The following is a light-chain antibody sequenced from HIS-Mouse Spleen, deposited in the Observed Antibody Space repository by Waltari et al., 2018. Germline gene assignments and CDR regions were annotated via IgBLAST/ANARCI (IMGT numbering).Light chain of an antibody. V-gene: IGKV1-5*03. Sequence: DIQMTQSPSTLSASVGDRVTITCRASQSISSWLAWYQQKPGKAPKLLIYKASSLESGVPSRFSGNGSGTEFTLTISSLHPDDFATYYCQQYNSYIFTFGPGTKVDIK. CDR3: QQYNSYIFT. CDR1: QSISSW. CDR2: KAS. J-gene: IGKJ3*01.